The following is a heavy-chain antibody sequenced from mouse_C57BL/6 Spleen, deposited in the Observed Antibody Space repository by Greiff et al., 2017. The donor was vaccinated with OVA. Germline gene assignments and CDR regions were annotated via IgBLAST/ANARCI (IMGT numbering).Heavy chain of an antibody. V-gene: IGHV3-8*01. Sequence: EVKLVESGPGLAKPSQTLSLTCSVTGYSITSDYWNWIRQFPGNKLEYMGYISYSGSTYYNPSLKSRISITRDTSKNQYYLQLNSVTTEDTATYDCARCRYYYGPYWYFDVWGTGTTVTVSS. D-gene: IGHD1-1*01. CDR1: GYSITSDY. J-gene: IGHJ1*03. CDR2: ISYSGST. CDR3: ARCRYYYGPYWYFDV.